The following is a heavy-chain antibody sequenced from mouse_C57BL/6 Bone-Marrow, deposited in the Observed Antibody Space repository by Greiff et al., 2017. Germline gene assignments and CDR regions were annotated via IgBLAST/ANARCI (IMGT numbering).Heavy chain of an antibody. J-gene: IGHJ3*01. CDR1: GYTFTDYE. CDR3: PTYLFAY. CDR2: IDPETGGT. V-gene: IGHV1-15*01. Sequence: QVQLKESGAELVRPGASVTLSCKASGYTFTDYEMHWVKQTPVHGLEWIGAIDPETGGTAYNQKFKGKAILTADKSSSTAYMELRSLTSEDSAVYYCPTYLFAYWGQGTLVTVSA. D-gene: IGHD5-1*01.